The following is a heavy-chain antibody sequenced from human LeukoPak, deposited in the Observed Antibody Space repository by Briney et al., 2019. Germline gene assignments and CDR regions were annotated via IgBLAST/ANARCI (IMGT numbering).Heavy chain of an antibody. J-gene: IGHJ4*02. CDR1: GFTVGNTY. D-gene: IGHD2-8*02. V-gene: IGHV3-53*01. CDR3: AREESGYCAGGVETSYRPIDH. Sequence: GGSLRLSCAVSGFTVGNTYMTWVRQAPGKGLEWVSVVYSSGTTFYADSVKGRFTISRDNSKNTMSLQMKSLRVEDTAVYYCAREESGYCAGGVETSYRPIDHWGQGTLVTVSS. CDR2: VYSSGTT.